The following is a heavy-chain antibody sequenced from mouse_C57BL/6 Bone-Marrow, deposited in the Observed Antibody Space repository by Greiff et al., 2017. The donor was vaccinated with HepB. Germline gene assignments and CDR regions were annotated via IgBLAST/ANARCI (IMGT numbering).Heavy chain of an antibody. Sequence: EVKVVESGGDLVKPGGSLKLSCAASGFTFSSYGMSWVRQTPDKRLEWVATISSGGSYTYYPDSVKGRFTISRDNAKNTLYLQMSSLKSEDTAMYYCARGRYDYPSFAYWGQGTLVTVSA. CDR2: ISSGGSYT. CDR1: GFTFSSYG. J-gene: IGHJ3*01. D-gene: IGHD2-4*01. CDR3: ARGRYDYPSFAY. V-gene: IGHV5-6*01.